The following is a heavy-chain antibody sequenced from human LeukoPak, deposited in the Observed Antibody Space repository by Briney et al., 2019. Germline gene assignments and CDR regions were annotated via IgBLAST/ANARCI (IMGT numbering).Heavy chain of an antibody. CDR1: AYRFTSYG. J-gene: IGHJ1*01. CDR3: ARDGDGSSRYFHH. D-gene: IGHD6-6*01. CDR2: ISPYNGHT. V-gene: IGHV1-18*04. Sequence: ASVKVSCKASAYRFTSYGINWVRQAPGQGLEWMGWISPYNGHTNYAQKFQGRVTMTTDTSTTTASVEVRSLRSDDTAVYYCARDGDGSSRYFHHWGRGTLVTVSS.